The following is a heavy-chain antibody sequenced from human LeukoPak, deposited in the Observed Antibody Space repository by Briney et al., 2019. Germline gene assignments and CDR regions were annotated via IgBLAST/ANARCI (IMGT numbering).Heavy chain of an antibody. CDR2: TSSSGSTI. D-gene: IGHD1-1*01. CDR3: ARDGTQWLERPDAFDI. CDR1: GFTFSSYE. V-gene: IGHV3-48*03. Sequence: GGSLRLSCAASGFTFSSYEMNWVRQAQGKGLEWVSYTSSSGSTIYNADSVKGRFTISRDNAKNSLYLQMNSLRAEDTAVYYCARDGTQWLERPDAFDIWGQGTMVTVSS. J-gene: IGHJ3*02.